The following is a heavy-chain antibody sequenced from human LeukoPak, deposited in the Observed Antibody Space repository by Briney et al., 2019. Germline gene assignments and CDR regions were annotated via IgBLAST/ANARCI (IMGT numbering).Heavy chain of an antibody. Sequence: HPGGSLRLSCAPSGFTFSSYDMHWVRQATGKGLEWVSAIGTPGDTYYPGSVKGRFTISRENAKNSLYLQMNSLRVGDTAVYYCARGGVYCTNGVCYRRFDYWGQGTLVTVSS. J-gene: IGHJ4*02. V-gene: IGHV3-13*01. D-gene: IGHD2-8*01. CDR3: ARGGVYCTNGVCYRRFDY. CDR2: IGTPGDT. CDR1: GFTFSSYD.